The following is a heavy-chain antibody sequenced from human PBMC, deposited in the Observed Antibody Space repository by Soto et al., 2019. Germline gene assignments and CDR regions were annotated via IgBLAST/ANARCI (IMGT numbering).Heavy chain of an antibody. J-gene: IGHJ6*02. CDR1: GGTFSSYA. V-gene: IGHV1-69*13. CDR2: IIPIFGTA. Sequence: ASVKVSCKASGGTFSSYAISWVRQAPGQGLEWMGGIIPIFGTANYAQKFQGRVTITADESTSTAYMELSSLRSEDTAVYYCARDQMDFFYYYGMDVWGQGTTVTVSS. CDR3: ARDQMDFFYYYGMDV. D-gene: IGHD2-8*01.